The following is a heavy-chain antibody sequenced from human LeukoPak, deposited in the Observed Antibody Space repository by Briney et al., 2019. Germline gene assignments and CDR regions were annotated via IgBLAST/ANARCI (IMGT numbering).Heavy chain of an antibody. J-gene: IGHJ4*02. Sequence: PGGSLRLSCAASGFTFSSYAMSWVRQAPGKGLEWVSAISGSGGSTYYADSVKGRFTISRDNSKNTLFLEMNSLRAEDTAIYYCAKDLATRAYPNYYFDYWGQRTLVTVSS. CDR2: ISGSGGST. CDR3: AKDLATRAYPNYYFDY. D-gene: IGHD3-10*01. V-gene: IGHV3-23*01. CDR1: GFTFSSYA.